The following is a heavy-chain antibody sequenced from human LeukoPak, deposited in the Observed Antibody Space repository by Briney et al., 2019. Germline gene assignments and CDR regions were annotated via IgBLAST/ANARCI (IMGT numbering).Heavy chain of an antibody. Sequence: ASVKVSCKASGYTFTNYYVHWVRQAPGQGLEWMGIINPTGGGTGYAQKFQGRVTMTRDTSTSTVYMELSSLRSEDTAVYYCARGRGDYVYYYYGMDVWGQGTTVTVSS. J-gene: IGHJ6*02. D-gene: IGHD2-21*02. CDR2: INPTGGGT. CDR3: ARGRGDYVYYYYGMDV. V-gene: IGHV1-46*01. CDR1: GYTFTNYY.